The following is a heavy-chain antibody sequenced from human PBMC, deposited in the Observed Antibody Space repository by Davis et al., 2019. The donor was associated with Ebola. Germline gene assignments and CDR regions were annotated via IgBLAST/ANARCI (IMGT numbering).Heavy chain of an antibody. J-gene: IGHJ4*02. CDR2: INQDGSEK. Sequence: GESLKISCAASGFTVSSNYMSWVRQAPGKGLEWVANINQDGSEKQYVDSVKGRFTISRDNAKNSLYLQMSSVRADDTAMYYCARDLVYGGNAFFDYWGQGTPVSVSS. V-gene: IGHV3-7*03. CDR1: GFTVSSNY. CDR3: ARDLVYGGNAFFDY. D-gene: IGHD4-23*01.